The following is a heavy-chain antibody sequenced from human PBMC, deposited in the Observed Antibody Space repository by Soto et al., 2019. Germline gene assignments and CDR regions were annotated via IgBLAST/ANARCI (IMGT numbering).Heavy chain of an antibody. CDR3: ARRYNDILTGDNWFDP. D-gene: IGHD3-9*01. J-gene: IGHJ5*02. CDR2: IYPGDSDT. V-gene: IGHV5-51*01. CDR1: GYSFTSYW. Sequence: PGESLKISCKGSGYSFTSYWIGWVRQMPGKGLEWMGIIYPGDSDTRYSPSFQGQVTISADKSTSTAYLQWSSLKASDTAMYYCARRYNDILTGDNWFDPWGQGTLVTVSS.